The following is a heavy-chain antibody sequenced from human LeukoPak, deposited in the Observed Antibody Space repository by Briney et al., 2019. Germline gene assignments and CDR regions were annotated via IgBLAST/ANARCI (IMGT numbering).Heavy chain of an antibody. J-gene: IGHJ4*02. V-gene: IGHV4-34*01. CDR3: ARAPLYCGGDCYLPYFDY. CDR2: INHSGST. Sequence: SETLSLTCAVYGGSFSGYYWSWIGQPPGKGLEWIGEINHSGSTNYNPSLKSRVTISVDTSKNQFSLKLSSVTAADTAVYCCARAPLYCGGDCYLPYFDYWGQGTLVTVSS. CDR1: GGSFSGYY. D-gene: IGHD2-21*02.